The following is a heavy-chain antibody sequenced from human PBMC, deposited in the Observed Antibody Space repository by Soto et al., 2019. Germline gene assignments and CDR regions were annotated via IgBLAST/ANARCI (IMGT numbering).Heavy chain of an antibody. D-gene: IGHD2-15*01. Sequence: SETLSLTCTVSGGSISSGGYYWSWIRQHPGKGLEWIGYIYYSGSTYYNPSLKSRVTISVDTSKNQFSLKLSSVTAADTAVYYCARNIGDIVVVVAAPSWFDPWGQGTLVTVSS. CDR1: GGSISSGGYY. J-gene: IGHJ5*02. CDR3: ARNIGDIVVVVAAPSWFDP. V-gene: IGHV4-31*03. CDR2: IYYSGST.